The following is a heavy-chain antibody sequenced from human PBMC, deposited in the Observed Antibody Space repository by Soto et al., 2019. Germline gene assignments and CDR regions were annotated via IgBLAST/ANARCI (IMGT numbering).Heavy chain of an antibody. CDR1: GFTFNRYA. V-gene: IGHV3-23*01. J-gene: IGHJ6*02. Sequence: EVQLLESGGGLVQPGGSLRLSCAASGFTFNRYAMNWVRQTPGKGLEWGSCIGSSGADIYYTDSVKGRFTISRDNSKSTLYLHVTSLSGEDTDIYYCANAWWGGYCDMDVWGQGTAVTVS. CDR3: ANAWWGGYCDMDV. D-gene: IGHD2-15*01. CDR2: IGSSGADI.